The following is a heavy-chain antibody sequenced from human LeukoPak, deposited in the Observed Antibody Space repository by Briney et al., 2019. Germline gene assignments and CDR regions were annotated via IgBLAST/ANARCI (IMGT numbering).Heavy chain of an antibody. V-gene: IGHV4-39*01. D-gene: IGHD3-10*01. J-gene: IGHJ3*02. CDR3: ARRLWLNAFDI. CDR1: GGSISSSSYY. CDR2: IYNSAST. Sequence: PSETLSLTCTVSGGSISSSSYYGGWIRQPPGKGLEWIGSIYNSASTYYNPSLKSRVTISVDTSKNQFSLKLSSVTAADTAVYYCARRLWLNAFDIWGQGTMVTVSS.